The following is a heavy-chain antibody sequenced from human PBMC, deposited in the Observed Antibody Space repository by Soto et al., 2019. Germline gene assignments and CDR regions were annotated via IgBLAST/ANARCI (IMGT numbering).Heavy chain of an antibody. CDR1: GFTFSDYY. Sequence: GGSLRLSCAASGFTFSDYYMSWIRQAPGKGLEWVSYISSSGSTIYYADSVKGRFTISRDNAKNSLYLQMNSLRAEDTAVYYCASQDHSGYDYDFDYWGQGTLVTVSS. CDR2: ISSSGSTI. V-gene: IGHV3-11*04. D-gene: IGHD5-12*01. J-gene: IGHJ4*02. CDR3: ASQDHSGYDYDFDY.